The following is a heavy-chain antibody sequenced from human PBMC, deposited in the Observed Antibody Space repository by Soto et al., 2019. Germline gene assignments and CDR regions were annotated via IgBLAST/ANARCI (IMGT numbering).Heavy chain of an antibody. CDR2: ISSNSAYI. CDR1: GFTFRSFT. CDR3: TRDASRDSSARGWFDP. D-gene: IGHD6-13*01. V-gene: IGHV3-21*01. J-gene: IGHJ5*02. Sequence: GGSLRLSCAASGFTFRSFTMNWVRQAPGKGLEWVSTISSNSAYIYYTDALRGRFTISRDNAKNSLHLQMNNLRAEDTAVYYCTRDASRDSSARGWFDPWGPGTLVTVSS.